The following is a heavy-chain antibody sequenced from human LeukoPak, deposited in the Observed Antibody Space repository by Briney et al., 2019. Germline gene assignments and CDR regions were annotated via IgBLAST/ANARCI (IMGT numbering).Heavy chain of an antibody. CDR1: GYTFSDYY. D-gene: IGHD2-2*02. CDR3: ARDYSGCYTH. J-gene: IGHJ4*02. Sequence: GASVKVSCMASGYTFSDYYIHWVPQAPGQGLEWMALIHPNSGDTYYAQKFRGRVTMTRDTSISTAYMELNRLTSDDTAVYYCARDYSGCYTHWAQGTLVTISS. V-gene: IGHV1-2*06. CDR2: IHPNSGDT.